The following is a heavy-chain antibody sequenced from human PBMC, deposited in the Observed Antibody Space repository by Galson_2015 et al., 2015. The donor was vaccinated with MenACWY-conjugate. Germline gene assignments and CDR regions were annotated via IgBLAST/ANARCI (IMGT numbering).Heavy chain of an antibody. D-gene: IGHD3-16*01. Sequence: SLRLSCAVSGGTFSRYGMSWVRQAPGKGLEWVSVISGTGGSPYYADSVNGRFNISRDKSNNTLYMHMNSLRVEDTAVYYCARIHPTRPYVWAYWYFDLWGRGTLVTVSS. CDR2: ISGTGGSP. V-gene: IGHV3-23*01. CDR3: ARIHPTRPYVWAYWYFDL. CDR1: GGTFSRYG. J-gene: IGHJ2*01.